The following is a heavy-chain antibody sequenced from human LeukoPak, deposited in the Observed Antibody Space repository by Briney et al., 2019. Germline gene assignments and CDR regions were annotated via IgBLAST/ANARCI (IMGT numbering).Heavy chain of an antibody. Sequence: GASVKVPCKASGYRFTTYFIHWVRQAPGQGLEWMGLISPRGGDTTYAQSFQGRVSMTRDTSTTTVYMELTSLRAEDTAVYYCARDYGDSSGYNDYWGQGTLVTVSS. V-gene: IGHV1-46*01. CDR2: ISPRGGDT. CDR3: ARDYGDSSGYNDY. J-gene: IGHJ4*02. CDR1: GYRFTTYF. D-gene: IGHD3-22*01.